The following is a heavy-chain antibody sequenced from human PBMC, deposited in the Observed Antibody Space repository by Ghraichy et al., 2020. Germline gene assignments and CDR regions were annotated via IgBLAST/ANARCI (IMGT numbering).Heavy chain of an antibody. CDR3: ARSWGYDSFGV. CDR2: ISSDGSRT. D-gene: IGHD7-27*01. V-gene: IGHV3-74*01. Sequence: GGSLRLSCAASGFTFSSYLMHWVRKAPGKGLVWVSRISSDGSRTSYADSVKGRFTISRDNAKRTLHLQMNSMRADDTAVYYCARSWGYDSFGVWGQGTMVTVSS. J-gene: IGHJ3*01. CDR1: GFTFSSYL.